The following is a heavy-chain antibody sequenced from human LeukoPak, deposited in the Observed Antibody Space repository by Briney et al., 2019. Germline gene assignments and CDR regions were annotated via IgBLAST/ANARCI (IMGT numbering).Heavy chain of an antibody. D-gene: IGHD2-15*01. J-gene: IGHJ4*02. CDR2: INHSGST. Sequence: SETLSLTCAVYGGSFSGYYWSWIRQPPGKGLEWIGEINHSGSTNYNPSLKSRVTISVDTSKNQFSLKLSSVTAADTAVYYCAILNCSGGSCYSSYWGQGTLVTVSS. V-gene: IGHV4-34*01. CDR3: AILNCSGGSCYSSY. CDR1: GGSFSGYY.